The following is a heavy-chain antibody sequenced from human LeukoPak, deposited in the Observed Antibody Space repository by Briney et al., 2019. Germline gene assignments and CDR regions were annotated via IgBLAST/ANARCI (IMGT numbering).Heavy chain of an antibody. J-gene: IGHJ4*02. V-gene: IGHV1-69*01. CDR2: IIVIFGTA. D-gene: IGHD2-2*01. CDR1: GGTFSSYA. CDR3: ARDRGYCSSTSCYLPRVRLDY. Sequence: SVRVSCKASGGTFSSYAISWVRQAPGQGLEWMGGIIVIFGTANYAQKFQGRVTITADESTSTAYMELSSLRSEDTAVYYCARDRGYCSSTSCYLPRVRLDYWGQGTLVTVSS.